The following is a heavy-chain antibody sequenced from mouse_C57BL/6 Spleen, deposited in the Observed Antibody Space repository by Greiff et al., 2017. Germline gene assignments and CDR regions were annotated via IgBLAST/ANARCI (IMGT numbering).Heavy chain of an antibody. J-gene: IGHJ2*01. CDR2: IYPGSGNT. CDR1: GYTFTDYY. CDR3: ARRGDYFDY. Sequence: VMLVESGAELVRPGASVKLSCKASGYTFTDYYINWVKQRPGQGLEWIARIYPGSGNTYYNEKFKGKATLTAEKSSSTAYMQLSSLTSEDSAVYFCARRGDYFDYWGQGTTLTVSS. V-gene: IGHV1-76*01.